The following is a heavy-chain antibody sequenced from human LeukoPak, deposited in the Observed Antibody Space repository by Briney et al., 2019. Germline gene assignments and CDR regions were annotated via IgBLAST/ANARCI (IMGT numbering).Heavy chain of an antibody. D-gene: IGHD6-6*01. CDR2: IYYSGST. CDR3: ARQSIAARTFDY. Sequence: KPSETLSLTCTVSGGSISSYYWSWLRQPPGKGLEWIGYIYYSGSTNYNPSLKSRVTISVDTSKNQFSLKLSSVTAADTAVYYCARQSIAARTFDYWGQGTLVTVSS. CDR1: GGSISSYY. J-gene: IGHJ4*02. V-gene: IGHV4-59*08.